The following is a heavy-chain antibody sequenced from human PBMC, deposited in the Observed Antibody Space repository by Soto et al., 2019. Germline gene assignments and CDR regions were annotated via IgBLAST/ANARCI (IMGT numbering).Heavy chain of an antibody. J-gene: IGHJ6*02. CDR2: LSGSGSST. V-gene: IGHV3-23*01. Sequence: PGGSLRLSCAVSGFTFSDYAMSWVRQAPGKGLEWVSSLSGSGSSTYYADSVSGRFTISRDNLKNTVYLQMNSLRVEDTAIYYCAKGGESRSYCYAMHVWGQGTTVTVSS. CDR3: AKGGESRSYCYAMHV. CDR1: GFTFSDYA. D-gene: IGHD3-10*01.